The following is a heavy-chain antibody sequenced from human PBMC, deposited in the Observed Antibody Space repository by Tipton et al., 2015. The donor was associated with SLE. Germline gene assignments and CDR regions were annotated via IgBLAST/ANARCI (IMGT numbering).Heavy chain of an antibody. Sequence: LRLSCTVSGGSISDMTYYWGWTRQPPGKGLEWIGGIYYSGSTYYNPSLKSRVTISVDRSKNQFSLKLSSVTAADTAVYYCASGPFSSGYYRWFDPWGQGTLVTVSS. CDR1: GGSISDMTYY. CDR2: IYYSGST. J-gene: IGHJ5*02. V-gene: IGHV4-39*07. D-gene: IGHD3-3*01. CDR3: ASGPFSSGYYRWFDP.